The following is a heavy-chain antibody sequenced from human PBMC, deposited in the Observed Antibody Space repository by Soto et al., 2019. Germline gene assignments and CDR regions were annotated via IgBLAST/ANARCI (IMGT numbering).Heavy chain of an antibody. CDR1: GYTVTGYY. CDR2: INPNSGDT. J-gene: IGHJ4*02. CDR3: AKNSVGPGTTNQFDQ. D-gene: IGHD1-1*01. Sequence: QVQLVQSGAEVKKPGSSVKVSCKASGYTVTGYYIHWVRQAPGQGLEWMGWINPNSGDTNYAQKFQGWVTMTRDTSLSTTYMELNRLSSDDTAVYYCAKNSVGPGTTNQFDQWGQGTVVTVSS. V-gene: IGHV1-2*04.